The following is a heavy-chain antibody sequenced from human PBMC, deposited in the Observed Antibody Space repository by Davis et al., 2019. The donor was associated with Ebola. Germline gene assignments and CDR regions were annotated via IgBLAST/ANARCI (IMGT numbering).Heavy chain of an antibody. Sequence: GESLKISCAASGFTFGQYAMYWVRQRPGKGLEWVSLISGDGDLTYYADSVKGRFTISRDNSKESLYLQIHSLRSEDTALYFCARGPMPSWYADFYKYGMDVWGQGTTVTVSS. CDR1: GFTFGQYA. V-gene: IGHV3-43*02. CDR3: ARGPMPSWYADFYKYGMDV. J-gene: IGHJ6*02. D-gene: IGHD6-13*01. CDR2: ISGDGDLT.